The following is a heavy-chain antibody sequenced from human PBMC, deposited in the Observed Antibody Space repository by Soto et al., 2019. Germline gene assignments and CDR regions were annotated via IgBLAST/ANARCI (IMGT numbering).Heavy chain of an antibody. V-gene: IGHV3-23*01. CDR1: GFTFSSYA. D-gene: IGHD2-8*01. Sequence: GGSLRLSCAASGFTFSSYAMSWVRQAPGKGLEWVSAISGSGGSTYYADSVKGRFTISRDNSKNTLYLQMNSLRAEDTAVYYCAKRYPLGIYHDCTNGVCYFDYWGQGTLVTVSS. CDR2: ISGSGGST. J-gene: IGHJ4*02. CDR3: AKRYPLGIYHDCTNGVCYFDY.